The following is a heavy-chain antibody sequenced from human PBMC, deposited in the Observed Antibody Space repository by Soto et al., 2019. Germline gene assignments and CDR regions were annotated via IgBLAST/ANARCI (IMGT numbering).Heavy chain of an antibody. J-gene: IGHJ3*02. V-gene: IGHV1-69*06. CDR3: ARFSRYYDSSGYLTSDGFDI. CDR2: IIPIFGTV. CDR1: GGTLSNFG. D-gene: IGHD3-22*01. Sequence: QVQLVQSEGEVKEPGSSVKVSCEASGGTLSNFGISWVRQAPGHGLEWMGTIIPIFGTVDDAQKFHDRLSLTASKSTNPAYMELSSLNFEDTAVYYCARFSRYYDSSGYLTSDGFDIWGPGTKVTVSS.